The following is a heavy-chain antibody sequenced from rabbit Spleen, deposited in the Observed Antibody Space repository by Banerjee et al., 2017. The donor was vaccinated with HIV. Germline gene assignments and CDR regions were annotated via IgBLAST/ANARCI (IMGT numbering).Heavy chain of an antibody. CDR3: ARDFDF. Sequence: QEQLVESGGGLVKPEGTLKLSCTASGFSFSNKAVMCWVRQAPGKGLEWIACINAVTGKAVYASWAKGRFTFSKTSSTTVTLQVTSLTAADTATYFCARDFDFWGPGTLVSVS. CDR1: GFSFSNKAV. J-gene: IGHJ6*01. CDR2: INAVTGKA. V-gene: IGHV1S45*01.